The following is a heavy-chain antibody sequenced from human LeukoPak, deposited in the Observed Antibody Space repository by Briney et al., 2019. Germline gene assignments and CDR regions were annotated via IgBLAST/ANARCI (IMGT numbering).Heavy chain of an antibody. CDR2: ISGSGGST. D-gene: IGHD6-19*01. V-gene: IGHV3-23*01. CDR3: GDSSGWITTFDY. CDR1: GFTFSSYA. Sequence: PGGSLRLSCAASGFTFSSYAMSWVRQAPGKGLEWVSAISGSGGSTYYADSVKGRFTISRDNSKNTLYLQMNSLRAEDTAVYYCGDSSGWITTFDYWGQGTLVTVSS. J-gene: IGHJ4*02.